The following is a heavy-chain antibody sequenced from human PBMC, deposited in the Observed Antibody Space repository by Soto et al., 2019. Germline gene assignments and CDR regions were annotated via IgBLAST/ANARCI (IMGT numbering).Heavy chain of an antibody. CDR3: TRDASRDSSARGWFDP. D-gene: IGHD6-13*01. V-gene: IGHV3-23*01. J-gene: IGHJ5*02. Sequence: PGGSLRLSCAASGFTFGNYAMGWVRQAPGKGLQWVSAIGGTGNNIYYADSVKGRFIISRDKSKNTLYLQMNSLRAEDTAVYYCTRDASRDSSARGWFDPWGQGTLVTVSS. CDR2: IGGTGNNI. CDR1: GFTFGNYA.